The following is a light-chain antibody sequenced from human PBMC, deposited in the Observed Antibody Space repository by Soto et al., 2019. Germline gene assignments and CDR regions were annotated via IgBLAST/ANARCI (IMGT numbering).Light chain of an antibody. CDR1: SSNIGAGYD. Sequence: QSVLTQPPSVSGAPGQRVTISCTGSSSNIGAGYDVHWYQLLPGTAPKLLIYGNSNRPSGVPYRFSGSKSGTSASLAITGLQAEDEADYYCQSYDSSLSTSVFGGGTKLTVL. CDR2: GNS. J-gene: IGLJ2*01. V-gene: IGLV1-40*01. CDR3: QSYDSSLSTSV.